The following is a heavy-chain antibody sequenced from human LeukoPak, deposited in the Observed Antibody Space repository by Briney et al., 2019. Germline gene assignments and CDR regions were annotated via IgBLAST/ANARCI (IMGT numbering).Heavy chain of an antibody. Sequence: PSETLSLTCTVSGGSISSYYWSWIRQPPGKGLEWIGYIYYSGSTNYNPSLKSRVTISVDTSKNQFSLKLSSVTAADTAVYYCAREQYYYDSSGYYYGNIAFDIWGQGTMDTVSS. J-gene: IGHJ3*02. CDR3: AREQYYYDSSGYYYGNIAFDI. D-gene: IGHD3-22*01. CDR1: GGSISSYY. V-gene: IGHV4-59*01. CDR2: IYYSGST.